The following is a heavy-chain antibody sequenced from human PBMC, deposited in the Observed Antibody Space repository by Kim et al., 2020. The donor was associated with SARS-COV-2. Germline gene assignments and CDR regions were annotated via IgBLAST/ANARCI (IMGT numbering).Heavy chain of an antibody. J-gene: IGHJ6*02. CDR3: ARAPGYYDFWSGYFPTDYYYYYCGMDV. CDR1: GFTFSSYA. CDR2: ISYDGSNK. Sequence: GGSLRLSCAASGFTFSSYAMHWVRQAPGKGLEWVAVISYDGSNKYYADSVKGRFTISRDNSKNTLYLQMNSLRAEDTAVYYCARAPGYYDFWSGYFPTDYYYYYCGMDVWGQGTTVTVSS. V-gene: IGHV3-30*04. D-gene: IGHD3-3*01.